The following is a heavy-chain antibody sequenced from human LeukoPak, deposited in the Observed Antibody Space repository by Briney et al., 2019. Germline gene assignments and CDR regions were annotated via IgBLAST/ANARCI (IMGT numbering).Heavy chain of an antibody. D-gene: IGHD3-22*01. V-gene: IGHV1-2*02. J-gene: IGHJ3*02. CDR1: GYTFTGYY. Sequence: ASVRVSCKASGYTFTGYYMHWVRQAPGQGLEWMGWINANSGGTNYAQKFQGRVTMTRDTSISMAYMELSRLRSDDTAVYYCASKWVTYYYNSSYYHYPTDVFDIWGQGTMVTVSS. CDR2: INANSGGT. CDR3: ASKWVTYYYNSSYYHYPTDVFDI.